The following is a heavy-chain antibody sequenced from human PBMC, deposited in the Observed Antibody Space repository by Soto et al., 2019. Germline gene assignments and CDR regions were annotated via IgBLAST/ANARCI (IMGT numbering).Heavy chain of an antibody. Sequence: QLQLQESGPGLVKPSETLSLTCIVSGGSITRNNHYWGWIRQSPGKGLEWIGSILYSGSTNYNPARKSRVTLAVETSKKQFSLKMSSVTAADTALYYCARLGSSGWYQGSYFDYWGQGTLVTVSS. V-gene: IGHV4-39*01. D-gene: IGHD6-19*01. CDR3: ARLGSSGWYQGSYFDY. J-gene: IGHJ4*02. CDR2: ILYSGST. CDR1: GGSITRNNHY.